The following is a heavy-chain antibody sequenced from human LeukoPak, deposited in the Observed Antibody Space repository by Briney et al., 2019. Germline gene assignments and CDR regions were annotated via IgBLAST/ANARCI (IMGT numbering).Heavy chain of an antibody. Sequence: SETLSLTCTVSGGSISSSSYYWGWIRQPPGKGLEWIGSIYYSGSTYYNPSLKSRATISVDTSKNQFSLKLSSVTAADTAVYYCASGRGGGVPLDYWGQGTLVTVSS. V-gene: IGHV4-39*01. D-gene: IGHD3-16*01. CDR2: IYYSGST. CDR1: GGSISSSSYY. J-gene: IGHJ4*02. CDR3: ASGRGGGVPLDY.